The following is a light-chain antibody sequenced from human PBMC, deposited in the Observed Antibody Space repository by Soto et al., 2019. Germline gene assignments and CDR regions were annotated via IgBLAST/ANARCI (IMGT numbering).Light chain of an antibody. J-gene: IGKJ5*01. CDR2: GAS. CDR3: QEDGSSPIT. V-gene: IGKV3-20*01. CDR1: QTVSSY. Sequence: ENVLTQSPGALSLSPGERATLSCRASQTVSSYLTWYQQSPGQAPILLISGASRRATGIPDRFSGSGSGTYLSLTSSTPEPEDFALYHFQEDGSSPITFGQGTRLVIK.